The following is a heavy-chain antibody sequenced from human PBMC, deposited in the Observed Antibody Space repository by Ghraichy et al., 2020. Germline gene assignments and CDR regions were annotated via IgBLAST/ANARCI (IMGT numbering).Heavy chain of an antibody. CDR2: IAGNGVDT. CDR3: ARGTRPSCNGASCYPLDY. Sequence: GGSLRLSCAVSGFTFETYAMTWVRQAPGKGPEWVSSIAGNGVDTYYIDSVKGRFTISMDSSKTTVYLQMNSVRAEDTAMYYCARGTRPSCNGASCYPLDYWSHGTRVTVAS. J-gene: IGHJ4*01. CDR1: GFTFETYA. V-gene: IGHV3-23*01. D-gene: IGHD2-15*01.